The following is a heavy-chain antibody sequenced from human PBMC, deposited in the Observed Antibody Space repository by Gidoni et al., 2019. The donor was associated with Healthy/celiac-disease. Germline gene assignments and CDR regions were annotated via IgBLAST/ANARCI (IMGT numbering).Heavy chain of an antibody. J-gene: IGHJ3*02. V-gene: IGHV1-69*17. CDR1: GDTFSSYA. CDR3: ARVYYYDSTGGGAFDI. D-gene: IGHD3-22*01. CDR2: IIPICGIA. Sequence: QVQLVQSGAAVKKPGSSVKVSCNASGDTFSSYAIHWVRQATGQGLEWMGGIIPICGIANNAQKFPGRVTITADKSTTTAYMELSSLTSEDTAVYYCARVYYYDSTGGGAFDIWGQGTMVTVSS.